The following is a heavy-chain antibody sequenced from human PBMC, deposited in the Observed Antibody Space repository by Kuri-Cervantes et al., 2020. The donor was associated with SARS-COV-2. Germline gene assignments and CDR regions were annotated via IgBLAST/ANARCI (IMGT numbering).Heavy chain of an antibody. CDR1: GYSISSGYY. Sequence: SETLSLSCTVSGYSISSGYYWGWIRQPPGKGLEWIGYIYYSGSTNYNPSLKSRVTISVDTSKYQFSLNLSSVTAADTAVYYCARVSYDILTGYYLSPTFDYWGQGTLVTVSS. V-gene: IGHV4-38-2*02. J-gene: IGHJ4*02. D-gene: IGHD3-9*01. CDR3: ARVSYDILTGYYLSPTFDY. CDR2: IYYSGST.